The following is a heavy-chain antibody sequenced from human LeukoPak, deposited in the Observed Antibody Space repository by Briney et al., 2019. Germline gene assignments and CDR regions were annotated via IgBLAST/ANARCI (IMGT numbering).Heavy chain of an antibody. D-gene: IGHD2-21*01. CDR3: ARGVVIAPQTFDY. Sequence: SETLSLTCAVYGGSFSGYYWSWIRQPPGKGLEWIGEINHSGSTNYNPSLKSRVTMSVDASKNQFSLKLSSVTAADTAVYYCARGVVIAPQTFDYWGQGTLVTVSS. V-gene: IGHV4-34*01. CDR1: GGSFSGYY. CDR2: INHSGST. J-gene: IGHJ4*02.